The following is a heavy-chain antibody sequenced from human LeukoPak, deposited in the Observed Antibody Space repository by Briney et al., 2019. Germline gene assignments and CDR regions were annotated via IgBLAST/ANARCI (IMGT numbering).Heavy chain of an antibody. D-gene: IGHD3-22*01. J-gene: IGHJ4*02. V-gene: IGHV1-2*02. CDR1: GYTFTDYY. CDR3: ARAYYYDSSPEDY. CDR2: INPNSGGT. Sequence: ASVTVSCKASGYTFTDYYMHWVRQAPGQGLEWMGWINPNSGGTNYAQKFQGRVTMTRDTSISTAYMELSRLRSDDTAVYYCARAYYYDSSPEDYWGQGTLVTVSS.